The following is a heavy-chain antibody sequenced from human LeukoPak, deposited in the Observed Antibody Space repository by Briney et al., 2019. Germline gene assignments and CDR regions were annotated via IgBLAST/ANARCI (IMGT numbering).Heavy chain of an antibody. Sequence: ASVKVSCKASGYTFTSYAMNWVRQAPGQGLEWMGMIYPRDDSTSYAQNFQGRVTVTRDTSTTTVHMELRGLRSEDTAVYYCARDQEGFDYWGQGTVVTVSS. CDR2: IYPRDDST. V-gene: IGHV1-46*01. J-gene: IGHJ4*02. CDR3: ARDQEGFDY. CDR1: GYTFTSYA.